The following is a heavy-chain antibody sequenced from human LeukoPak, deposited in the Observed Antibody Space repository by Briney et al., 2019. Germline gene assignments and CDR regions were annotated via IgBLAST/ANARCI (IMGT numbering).Heavy chain of an antibody. CDR2: ISGSGGST. V-gene: IGHV3-23*01. CDR3: AKEPYYDSSGYLGY. D-gene: IGHD3-22*01. Sequence: GGSLRLSCAASGFTFSSCAMSWVRQAPGKGLEWVSAISGSGGSTYYADSVKGRFTISRDNSKNTLYLQMNSLGAEDTAVYYCAKEPYYDSSGYLGYWGQGTLVTVSS. J-gene: IGHJ4*02. CDR1: GFTFSSCA.